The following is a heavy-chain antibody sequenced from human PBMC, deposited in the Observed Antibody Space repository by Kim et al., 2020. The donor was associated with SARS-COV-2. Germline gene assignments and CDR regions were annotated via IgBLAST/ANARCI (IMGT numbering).Heavy chain of an antibody. D-gene: IGHD6-13*01. V-gene: IGHV4-31*03. CDR3: ARGQQLDWYFDL. Sequence: SETLSLTCTVSGGSISSGGYYWSWIRQHPGKGLEWIGYIYYSGSTYYNPSLKSRVTISVDTSKNQFSLKLSSVTAADTAVYYCARGQQLDWYFDLWGRGTLVTVSS. CDR2: IYYSGST. J-gene: IGHJ2*01. CDR1: GGSISSGGYY.